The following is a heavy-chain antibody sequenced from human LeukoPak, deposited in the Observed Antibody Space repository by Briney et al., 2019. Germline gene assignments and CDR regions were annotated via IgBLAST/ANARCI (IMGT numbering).Heavy chain of an antibody. D-gene: IGHD6-13*01. CDR3: ARGGYTSSWYLYYYMDV. J-gene: IGHJ6*03. CDR2: INTDGSNT. CDR1: GFTFSSYA. V-gene: IGHV3-74*01. Sequence: GGSLRLSCAVSGFTFSSYAMHWVRQAPGKGLMWVSRINTDGSNTNYADSVKGRFTISRDNAKSTLYLQMDSLRADDTAVYYCARGGYTSSWYLYYYMDVWGKGTTVTVSS.